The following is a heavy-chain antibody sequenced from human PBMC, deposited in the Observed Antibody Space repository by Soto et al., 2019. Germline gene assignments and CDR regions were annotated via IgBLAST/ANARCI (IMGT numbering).Heavy chain of an antibody. J-gene: IGHJ6*02. D-gene: IGHD3-3*01. CDR2: ISSSGSTI. CDR1: GFTFSDYY. V-gene: IGHV3-11*04. Sequence: PGGSLRLSCAASGFTFSDYYMSWVRQAPGKGLEWVSYISSSGSTIYYADSVKGRFTISRDNAKNSLYLQMNSLRAEDTAVYYCARAHDFWSGYWSAPPAEGMDVWGQGTTVTVSS. CDR3: ARAHDFWSGYWSAPPAEGMDV.